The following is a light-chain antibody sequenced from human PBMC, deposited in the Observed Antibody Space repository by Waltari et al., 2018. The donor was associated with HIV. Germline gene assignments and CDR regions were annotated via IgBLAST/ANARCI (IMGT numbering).Light chain of an antibody. CDR3: QQRSNWLT. V-gene: IGKV3-11*01. Sequence: EIVLTQSPATLSLPPGERATLSCRASQSVGSYLAWYQQKPGQAPRLLIYDESKRATGIPARFSGSGSGTDFTLTISSLEPEDFAVYYCQQRSNWLTFGGGTKVEIK. CDR1: QSVGSY. J-gene: IGKJ4*01. CDR2: DES.